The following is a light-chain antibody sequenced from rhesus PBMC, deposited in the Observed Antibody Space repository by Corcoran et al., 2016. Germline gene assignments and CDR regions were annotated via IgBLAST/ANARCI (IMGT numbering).Light chain of an antibody. CDR2: AAS. CDR3: QQHNSYPFT. Sequence: DIQMTQSPSSMSASVGDRVTITCRESQGISSYLAWYQQKPGKALKLHIYAASTLKSGVPSRFSGSGSWTYVTLTISSLQPADFATYSCQQHNSYPFTVGPGTKLDIK. J-gene: IGKJ3*01. CDR1: QGISSY. V-gene: IGKV1-25*01.